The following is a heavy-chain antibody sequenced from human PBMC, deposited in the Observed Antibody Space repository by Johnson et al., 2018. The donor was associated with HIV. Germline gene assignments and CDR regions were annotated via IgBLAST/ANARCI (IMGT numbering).Heavy chain of an antibody. CDR3: ARERGEGGSYYSFRRDAYDI. V-gene: IGHV3-66*01. Sequence: VQLVESGGGLVQPGGSLRLSCAASGFTINSNYINWVRQAPGKGLECVSGIYSGGRTYYADSVRGRFTISRDNSKNTLYLQMNSLRAEDTAVYFCARERGEGGSYYSFRRDAYDIWGQGTMVTVYS. D-gene: IGHD2-15*01. CDR2: IYSGGRT. J-gene: IGHJ3*02. CDR1: GFTINSNY.